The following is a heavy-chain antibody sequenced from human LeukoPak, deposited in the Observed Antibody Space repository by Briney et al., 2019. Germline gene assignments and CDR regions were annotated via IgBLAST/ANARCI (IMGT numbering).Heavy chain of an antibody. CDR1: GFTFNSYG. CDR2: IRYDGTNT. J-gene: IGHJ6*02. V-gene: IGHV3-30*02. D-gene: IGHD2-2*01. CDR3: AKESLAYAYSYAMDV. Sequence: GALRLSCAASGFTFNSYGMHWVRQAPGKGLEWVAFIRYDGTNTYYADSVKGRFTISRDNSKNTLYLQMNSLRAEDTAVYYCAKESLAYAYSYAMDVWGQGTTVTVSS.